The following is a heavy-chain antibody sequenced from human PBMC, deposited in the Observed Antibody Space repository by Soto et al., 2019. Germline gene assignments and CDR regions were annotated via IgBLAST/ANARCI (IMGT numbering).Heavy chain of an antibody. CDR1: GFTFSSYG. Sequence: GGSLRLSCAASGFTFSSYGMHWVRQAPGKGLEWVAVISYDGSNKYYADSVKGRFTISRDNSKNTLYLQMNSLRAEDTAVYYCAKDLEWLRSQGSYYGMDVWGQGTTVTVSS. J-gene: IGHJ6*02. CDR2: ISYDGSNK. V-gene: IGHV3-30*18. D-gene: IGHD5-12*01. CDR3: AKDLEWLRSQGSYYGMDV.